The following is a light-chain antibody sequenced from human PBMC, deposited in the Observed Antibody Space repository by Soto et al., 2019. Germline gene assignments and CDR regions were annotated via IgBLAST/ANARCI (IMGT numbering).Light chain of an antibody. V-gene: IGKV4-1*01. Sequence: DIVMTQSPDSLAVSLGERATINCKSSQSVLYNSNNKNYLAWYQQKPGQPPKLLISWASTRESGVPDRFSGSGSGTDFTLTISSLQAEDVAVYYCQQYHDTPRVTFGPGTKVDIK. CDR3: QQYHDTPRVT. J-gene: IGKJ3*01. CDR2: WAS. CDR1: QSVLYNSNNKNY.